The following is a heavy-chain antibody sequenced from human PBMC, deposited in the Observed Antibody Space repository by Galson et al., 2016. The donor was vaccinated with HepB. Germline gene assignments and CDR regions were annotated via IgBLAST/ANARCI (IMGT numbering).Heavy chain of an antibody. CDR3: AKSLIGTHPYYYYVMDV. D-gene: IGHD2-8*01. CDR1: GFSVSANY. J-gene: IGHJ6*01. CDR2: IYNNGET. Sequence: SLRLSCAASGFSVSANYMTWVRQAPGKGLDWVSVIYNNGETYYGDSVRGRFTISRDISKYTLYLQMSSLRADDTAVYYCAKSLIGTHPYYYYVMDVWGQGTTVTVSS. V-gene: IGHV3-53*01.